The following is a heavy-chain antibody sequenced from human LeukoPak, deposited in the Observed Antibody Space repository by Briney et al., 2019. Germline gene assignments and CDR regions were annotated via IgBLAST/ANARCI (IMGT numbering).Heavy chain of an antibody. CDR2: ISGSGGST. CDR3: ARGPIVGATSWFDP. Sequence: GGSLRLSCAASGFTFSSYAMSWVRQAPGKGLEWVSAISGSGGSTYYADPVKGRFTISRDNAKNSLYLQMNSLRAEDTAVYYCARGPIVGATSWFDPWGQGTLVTVSS. D-gene: IGHD1-26*01. V-gene: IGHV3-23*01. CDR1: GFTFSSYA. J-gene: IGHJ5*02.